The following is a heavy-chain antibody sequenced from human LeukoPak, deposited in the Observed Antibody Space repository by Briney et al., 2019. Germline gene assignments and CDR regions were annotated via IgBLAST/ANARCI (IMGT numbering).Heavy chain of an antibody. Sequence: GGSLRLSCAGSGFTFSNYNMNWVRQAPGKGLEWVSGINWNGGSTGYADSVKGRFTISRDNAKNSLYLQMNSLRAEDTALYYCARDLRHPDAFDIWGQGTMVTVSS. CDR3: ARDLRHPDAFDI. CDR1: GFTFSNYN. J-gene: IGHJ3*02. CDR2: INWNGGST. D-gene: IGHD6-25*01. V-gene: IGHV3-20*04.